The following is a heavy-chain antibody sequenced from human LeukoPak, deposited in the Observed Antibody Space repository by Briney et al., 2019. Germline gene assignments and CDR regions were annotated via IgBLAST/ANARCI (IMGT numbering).Heavy chain of an antibody. J-gene: IGHJ4*02. Sequence: SETLSLTCTVSGGSISSYYWSWIRQPPGKGLEWIGYIYYSGSTNYNPSLKSRVTISVDTSKNQFSLKLSSVTAADTAVYYCARACCSSTSCYDGISYYFDYWGQGTLVTVSS. CDR1: GGSISSYY. D-gene: IGHD2-2*01. CDR3: ARACCSSTSCYDGISYYFDY. CDR2: IYYSGST. V-gene: IGHV4-59*01.